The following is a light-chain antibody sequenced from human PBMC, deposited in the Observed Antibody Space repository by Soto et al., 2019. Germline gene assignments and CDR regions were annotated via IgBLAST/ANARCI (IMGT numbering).Light chain of an antibody. CDR3: QQYSSYGT. J-gene: IGKJ1*01. CDR1: QTISRW. CDR2: DAS. V-gene: IGKV1-5*01. Sequence: DIQITHSPSTLSASVGDRVTITCRASQTISRWLAWYQQKPGKAPKLLIYDASTLKSGVPSRFSGSGSGTEFTLTVSNLQPDDFATYYCQQYSSYGTFGQGTKVDIK.